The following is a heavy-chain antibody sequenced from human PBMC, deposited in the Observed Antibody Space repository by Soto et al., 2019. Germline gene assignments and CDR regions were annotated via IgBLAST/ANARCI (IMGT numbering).Heavy chain of an antibody. Sequence: AASVKVSCKASGYTFTSYGISWVRQAPGQGLEWMGWISAYNGNTNYAQKLQGRVAMTTDTSTSTAYMELRSLRSDDTAVYYCARDEDEWGFGRPNGMDVWGQGTTVTVSS. D-gene: IGHD3-10*01. CDR3: ARDEDEWGFGRPNGMDV. CDR2: ISAYNGNT. V-gene: IGHV1-18*01. J-gene: IGHJ6*02. CDR1: GYTFTSYG.